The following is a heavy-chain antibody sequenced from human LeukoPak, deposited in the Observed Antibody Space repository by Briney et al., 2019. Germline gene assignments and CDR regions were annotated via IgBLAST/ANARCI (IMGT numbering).Heavy chain of an antibody. CDR3: AKEGGDGPYFDY. J-gene: IGHJ4*02. Sequence: GGSLRLSCAASGFTFSSYSMNWVRQAPGKGLEWVSAISGSGVSTYYADSVKGRFTISRDNSKNTLYLQMNSLRAEDTAVYYCAKEGGDGPYFDYWGQGTLVTVSS. V-gene: IGHV3-23*01. CDR2: ISGSGVST. CDR1: GFTFSSYS. D-gene: IGHD4-17*01.